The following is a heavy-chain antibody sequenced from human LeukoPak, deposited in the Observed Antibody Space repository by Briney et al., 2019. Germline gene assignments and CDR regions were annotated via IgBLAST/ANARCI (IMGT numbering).Heavy chain of an antibody. Sequence: GGSLRLSCAASGFTFSSYWMHWVRQAPGKGLVWVSVIYNVGNTHYADSVKGRFTISRDNSKNTLYLHMNSLRAEDTALYYCARDSIGQQLAYDYWGQGTLVTVSS. D-gene: IGHD6-13*01. J-gene: IGHJ4*02. V-gene: IGHV3-66*01. CDR3: ARDSIGQQLAYDY. CDR1: GFTFSSYW. CDR2: IYNVGNT.